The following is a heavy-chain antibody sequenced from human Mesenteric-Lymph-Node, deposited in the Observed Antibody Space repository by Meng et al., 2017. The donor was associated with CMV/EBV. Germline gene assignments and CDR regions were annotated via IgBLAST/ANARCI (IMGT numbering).Heavy chain of an antibody. Sequence: SGFTLTHFGIAWVRQAPGQGLEWMGWISAYNGDTNYAPNLQGRATMTTDTSTSTAYMELRRLSSGDTAVYYCARDFAYSSSSHYFDYWGQGTLVTVSS. CDR1: GFTLTHFG. CDR2: ISAYNGDT. CDR3: ARDFAYSSSSHYFDY. J-gene: IGHJ4*02. D-gene: IGHD6-13*01. V-gene: IGHV1-18*01.